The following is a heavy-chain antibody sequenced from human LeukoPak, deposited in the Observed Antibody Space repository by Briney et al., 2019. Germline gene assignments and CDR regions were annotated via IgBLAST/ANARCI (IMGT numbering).Heavy chain of an antibody. J-gene: IGHJ4*02. CDR3: ARYLGRSGYIHIHTFDY. CDR1: GYTFTSYG. CDR2: ISAYNGNT. Sequence: ASVTVSCKASGYTFTSYGISWVRQAPGQGLEWMGWISAYNGNTNYAQKLQGRVTMTTDTSTSTAYMELRSLRSDDTAVYYCARYLGRSGYIHIHTFDYWGQGTLVTVSS. D-gene: IGHD3-3*01. V-gene: IGHV1-18*01.